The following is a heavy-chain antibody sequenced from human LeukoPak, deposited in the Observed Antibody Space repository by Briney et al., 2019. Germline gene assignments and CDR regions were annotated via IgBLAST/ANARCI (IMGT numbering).Heavy chain of an antibody. Sequence: GGSLRLSCAASGFTFNTYGMHWVRQAPGKGLEWVAVIWYDGSNKYYADSVEGRFTISRDNSKTTLYLQMNRLRAEDTAVYYCARDRDCSGCSCYYYYYGMDVWGQGTTVTVSS. J-gene: IGHJ6*02. V-gene: IGHV3-33*01. CDR2: IWYDGSNK. D-gene: IGHD2-15*01. CDR3: ARDRDCSGCSCYYYYYGMDV. CDR1: GFTFNTYG.